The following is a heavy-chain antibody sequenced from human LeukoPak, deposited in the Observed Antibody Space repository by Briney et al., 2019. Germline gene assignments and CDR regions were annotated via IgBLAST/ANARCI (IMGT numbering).Heavy chain of an antibody. V-gene: IGHV4-59*01. J-gene: IGHJ3*02. CDR2: IYYSGST. Sequence: PSETLSLTCTVSGGSISSYYWSWIRQPPEKGLEWIGYIYYSGSTNYNRSLKSRVTISVETSKNQFSLRLSSVTAVDTGVYYCAGGGLGYSSTWYAAAIDIWGQGTMVTVSS. CDR1: GGSISSYY. D-gene: IGHD6-13*01. CDR3: AGGGLGYSSTWYAAAIDI.